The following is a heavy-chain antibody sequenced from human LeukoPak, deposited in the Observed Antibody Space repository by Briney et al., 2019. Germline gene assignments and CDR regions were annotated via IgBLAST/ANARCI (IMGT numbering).Heavy chain of an antibody. Sequence: PSGTLSLTCAVSGDSISSTNWWSWVRQPPGKGLEWIGEICHSGSTNYNPSLKSRVNISVDKSKNQFSLKVTSVTAADTALYYCARPKLGDAFDIWGQGTVVIVSS. D-gene: IGHD7-27*01. CDR2: ICHSGST. CDR3: ARPKLGDAFDI. CDR1: GDSISSTNW. V-gene: IGHV4-4*02. J-gene: IGHJ3*02.